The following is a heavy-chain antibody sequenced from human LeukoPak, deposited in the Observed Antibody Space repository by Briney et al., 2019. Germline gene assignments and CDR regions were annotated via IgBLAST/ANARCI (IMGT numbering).Heavy chain of an antibody. J-gene: IGHJ3*02. V-gene: IGHV4-30-4*08. CDR1: GGSISSGDYY. Sequence: SQALSLTCTVSGGSISSGDYYWSWIRQPPGKGLEWIGYIYYSGSTYYNPSLKSRVTISVDTSKNQFSLKLSSVTAADTAVYYCARGTNDYDFWSGYQWELDIWGQGTMVTVSS. CDR2: IYYSGST. CDR3: ARGTNDYDFWSGYQWELDI. D-gene: IGHD3-3*01.